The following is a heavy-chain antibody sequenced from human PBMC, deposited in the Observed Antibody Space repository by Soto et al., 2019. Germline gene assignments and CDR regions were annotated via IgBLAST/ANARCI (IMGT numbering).Heavy chain of an antibody. CDR1: GVTFSSYA. J-gene: IGHJ4*02. CDR2: IIPVFRTS. CDR3: AQEGSWDGGGGES. V-gene: IGHV1-69*18. Sequence: QVQLVQSGAELKKPGSSVKVSCSASGVTFSSYAFTWVRQAPGQGLEWMGNIIPVFRTSNYAQGFQGRLTISADESTHTIYLELSRLRSEDTAVYCCAQEGSWDGGGGESWGQGTLVIVSA. D-gene: IGHD3-16*01.